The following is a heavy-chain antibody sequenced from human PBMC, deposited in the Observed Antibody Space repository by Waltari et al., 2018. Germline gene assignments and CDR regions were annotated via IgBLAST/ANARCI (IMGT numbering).Heavy chain of an antibody. J-gene: IGHJ5*02. Sequence: QVQLVQSGAEVKKPGSSVKVSCKASGGTFSSYAISWVRKATGQGLEWMGGIIPIFGTANYAQKFQGRVTITADESTSTAYMELSSLRSEDTAVYYCARDYVVLQGENWFDPWGQGTLVTVSS. V-gene: IGHV1-69*01. CDR1: GGTFSSYA. CDR3: ARDYVVLQGENWFDP. D-gene: IGHD3-10*01. CDR2: IIPIFGTA.